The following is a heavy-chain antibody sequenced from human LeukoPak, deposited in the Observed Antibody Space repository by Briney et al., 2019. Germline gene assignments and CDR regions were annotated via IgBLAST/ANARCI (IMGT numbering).Heavy chain of an antibody. CDR1: GGSFSGYY. CDR2: INHSGST. D-gene: IGHD3-3*01. Sequence: SETLSLTCAVYGGSFSGYYWSWIRQPPGKGLEWIGEINHSGSTNYNPSFKSRVTISVDTSKNQFSLKLSSVTAADTAVYYCARARGGFFVYWGQGTLVTVSS. CDR3: ARARGGFFVY. J-gene: IGHJ4*02. V-gene: IGHV4-34*01.